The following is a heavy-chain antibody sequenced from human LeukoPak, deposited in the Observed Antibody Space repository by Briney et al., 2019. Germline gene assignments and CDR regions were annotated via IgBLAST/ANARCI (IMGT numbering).Heavy chain of an antibody. CDR1: GYTFTSYY. CDR2: INPSGAST. D-gene: IGHD5-24*01. Sequence: ASVKVSCKASGYTFTSYYMHWVRQAPGQVLEWMGIINPSGASTSYAQKFQGRVTMTRDMSTSTVYMELSSLRSEDTAVYYCARDGRDGYNYDAFDIWGQGTMVTVSS. J-gene: IGHJ3*02. V-gene: IGHV1-46*01. CDR3: ARDGRDGYNYDAFDI.